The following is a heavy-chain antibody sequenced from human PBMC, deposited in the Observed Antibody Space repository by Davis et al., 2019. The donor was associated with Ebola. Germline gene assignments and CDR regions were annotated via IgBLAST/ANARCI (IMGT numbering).Heavy chain of an antibody. V-gene: IGHV4-59*12. CDR1: GGSISSYY. CDR3: ARDHTTTYSYHYYGMDV. D-gene: IGHD1-26*01. J-gene: IGHJ6*02. CDR2: MYYSGST. Sequence: SETLSLTCTVSGGSISSYYWSWIRQPPGKGLEWIGYMYYSGSTNYNPSLKSRVTISVDTSKNQFSLKLSSVTAADTAVYYCARDHTTTYSYHYYGMDVWGQGTTVTVSS.